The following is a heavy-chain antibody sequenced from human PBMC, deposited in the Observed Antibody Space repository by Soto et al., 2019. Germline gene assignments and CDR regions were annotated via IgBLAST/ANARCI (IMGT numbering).Heavy chain of an antibody. CDR3: AREDIVATISYYYGMDV. V-gene: IGHV1-2*02. CDR2: INPNSGGT. D-gene: IGHD5-12*01. CDR1: GYTFTGYY. Sequence: ESSVKVSCKASGYTFTGYYMHWLLHAPGQVLEWMGWINPNSGGTNYAQKFQGRVTMTRDTSISTAYMELSRLRSDDTAVYYCAREDIVATISYYYGMDVWGQGTTVTVSS. J-gene: IGHJ6*02.